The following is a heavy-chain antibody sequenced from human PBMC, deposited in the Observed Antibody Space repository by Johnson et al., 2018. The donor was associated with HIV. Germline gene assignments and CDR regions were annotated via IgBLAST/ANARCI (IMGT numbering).Heavy chain of an antibody. V-gene: IGHV3-30*02. CDR2: IAHDASLT. Sequence: QVQLVESGGGVVQPGGSLRLSCAASGFKFTNYGMHWVRQAPGKGLEWVAFIAHDASLTHYADSAQGRFSMSRDNSKNNMYIIIKSLRTEDTAIYYCAKDDNLGVRYSDAFDIWGQGTMVTVSS. D-gene: IGHD2-15*01. CDR3: AKDDNLGVRYSDAFDI. CDR1: GFKFTNYG. J-gene: IGHJ3*02.